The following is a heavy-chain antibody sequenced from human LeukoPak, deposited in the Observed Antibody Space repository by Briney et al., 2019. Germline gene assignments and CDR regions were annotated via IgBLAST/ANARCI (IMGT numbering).Heavy chain of an antibody. D-gene: IGHD1-26*01. CDR1: GFTQNA. Sequence: PGGSLRLSCEASGFTQNAMGWVRQAPGKELEWVASISRSGGNSHYADSVKGRFTISRDNAKNSLYLQMNSLRAEDTAVYYCARDPYSGSYGNYYYYFMDVWGKGTTVTISS. J-gene: IGHJ6*03. CDR3: ARDPYSGSYGNYYYYFMDV. CDR2: ISRSGGNS. V-gene: IGHV3-23*01.